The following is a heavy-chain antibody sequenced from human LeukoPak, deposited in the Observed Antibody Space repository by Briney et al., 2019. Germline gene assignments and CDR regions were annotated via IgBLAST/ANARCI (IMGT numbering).Heavy chain of an antibody. V-gene: IGHV1-69*04. J-gene: IGHJ6*02. Sequence: SVKVSCKASGGTFSSYAISWVRQAPGQGREWMGRIIPILGIANYAQKFQGRVTITADKSTSTAYMELSSLRSGDTAVYYCARDGTPTVTTGRLGYYYGMDVWGQGTTVTVSS. CDR2: IIPILGIA. D-gene: IGHD4-17*01. CDR3: ARDGTPTVTTGRLGYYYGMDV. CDR1: GGTFSSYA.